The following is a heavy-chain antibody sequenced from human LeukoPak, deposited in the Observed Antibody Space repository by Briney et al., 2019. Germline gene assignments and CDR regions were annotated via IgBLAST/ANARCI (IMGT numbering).Heavy chain of an antibody. J-gene: IGHJ4*02. CDR2: IIGGAGST. CDR3: THGSMYQLDY. CDR1: GFSFSSDG. D-gene: IGHD2-2*01. V-gene: IGHV3-23*01. Sequence: GGSLRLSCAASGFSFSSDGMSWVRQAPGKGLEWVSGIIGGAGSTYYADSVKGRFTISRDNSKNTLYLQMNSLRTEDTAVYYCTHGSMYQLDYWGQGTLVTVSS.